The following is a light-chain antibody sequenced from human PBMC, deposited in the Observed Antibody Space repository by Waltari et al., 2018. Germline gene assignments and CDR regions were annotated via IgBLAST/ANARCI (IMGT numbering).Light chain of an antibody. CDR2: WAS. V-gene: IGKV4-1*01. J-gene: IGKJ1*01. CDR3: QQHYTTPWT. CDR1: QTFLYSANNKNY. Sequence: DIVMTQSPDSLAVSLGDRATINCKSTQTFLYSANNKNYLTWYQHKPGQPPKLLISWASIRESGVPDRVTGSGSGTDFTLTISSLQAEDVAVYYCQQHYTTPWTFGQGTKVEIK.